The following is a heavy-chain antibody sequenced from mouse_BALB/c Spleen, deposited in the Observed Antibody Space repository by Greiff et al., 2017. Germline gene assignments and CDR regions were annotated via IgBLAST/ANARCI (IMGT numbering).Heavy chain of an antibody. CDR2: ISSGGSYT. J-gene: IGHJ1*01. Sequence: DVKLVESGGGLVKPGGSLKLSCAASGFTFSRYTMSWVRQTPEQRLEWVATISSGGSYTYYPDSVKGRFTISRDNAKNTLYLQMSSLKSEDTAMYYCTRSHYYGSSYWYIDVWGAGTRVTGAS. D-gene: IGHD1-1*01. V-gene: IGHV5-6-4*01. CDR3: TRSHYYGSSYWYIDV. CDR1: GFTFSRYT.